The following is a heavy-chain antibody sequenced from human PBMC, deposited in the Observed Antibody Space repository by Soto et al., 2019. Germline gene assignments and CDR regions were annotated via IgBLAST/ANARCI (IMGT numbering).Heavy chain of an antibody. D-gene: IGHD3-16*02. J-gene: IGHJ4*02. CDR2: IKSKTDGGTT. Sequence: GGSLRLSCAASGFTFSNAWMNWVRQAPGKGLEWVGRIKSKTDGGTTDYAAPVKGRFTISRDDSKNTLYLQMNSLKTEDTAVYYCTTEGPDDYVWGSYRYTEPSNIFDYWGQGTLVTVSS. CDR1: GFTFSNAW. V-gene: IGHV3-15*07. CDR3: TTEGPDDYVWGSYRYTEPSNIFDY.